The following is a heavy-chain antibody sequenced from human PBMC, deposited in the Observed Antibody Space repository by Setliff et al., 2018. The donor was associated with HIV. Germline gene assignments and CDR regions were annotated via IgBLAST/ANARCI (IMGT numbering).Heavy chain of an antibody. J-gene: IGHJ4*02. V-gene: IGHV4-59*01. Sequence: SETLSLTCTVSGGSINNYYWGWIRQSPGKGLEWIASMHGSGNTHYNPSLQSRITISMDTSKNQFSLKLSSVTAADTAVYYCARVRGSSYFGTFDYWGQGALVTVSS. CDR3: ARVRGSSYFGTFDY. CDR2: MHGSGNT. CDR1: GGSINNYY. D-gene: IGHD1-26*01.